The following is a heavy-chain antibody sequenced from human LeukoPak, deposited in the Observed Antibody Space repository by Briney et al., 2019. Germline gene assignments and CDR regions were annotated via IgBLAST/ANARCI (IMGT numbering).Heavy chain of an antibody. J-gene: IGHJ6*04. CDR3: ARGRYSSSWYYYYGMDV. CDR2: INHSGST. CDR1: GVSFSGYY. D-gene: IGHD6-13*01. V-gene: IGHV4-34*01. Sequence: PSETLSLTCAVYGVSFSGYYWSWIRQPPGKGLEWIGEINHSGSTNYNQSLKSRVTISVDTSKNQFYLKLSSVTAADTAVYYCARGRYSSSWYYYYGMDVWGKGTTVTVSS.